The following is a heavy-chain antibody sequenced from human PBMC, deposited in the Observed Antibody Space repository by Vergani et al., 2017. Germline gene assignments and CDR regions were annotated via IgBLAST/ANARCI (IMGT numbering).Heavy chain of an antibody. V-gene: IGHV3-33*01. Sequence: QVQLVESGGGVVQPGRSLRLSCAASGFTFSSYGMHWVRQAPGKGLEWVAVIRYDGSNKYYADSVKGRFTISRDNSKNTLYLQMNSLRAEDTAVYYCAREEGYYDFWSGYHFDYWGQGTLVTVSS. CDR3: AREEGYYDFWSGYHFDY. D-gene: IGHD3-3*01. J-gene: IGHJ4*02. CDR1: GFTFSSYG. CDR2: IRYDGSNK.